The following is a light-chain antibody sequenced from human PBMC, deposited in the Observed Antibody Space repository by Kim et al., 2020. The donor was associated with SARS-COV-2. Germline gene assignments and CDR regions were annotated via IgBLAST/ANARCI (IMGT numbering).Light chain of an antibody. CDR1: LGISSY. V-gene: IGKV1-8*01. CDR3: QQYYTYPQA. Sequence: SASTGDRVTITCRATLGISSYLAWYQQKPGKAPNLLFYAASTLQSGVPSRFSGSGSGTDFTLTISYLQSEDFVTYYCQQYYTYPQAFGQGTKLEI. J-gene: IGKJ1*01. CDR2: AAS.